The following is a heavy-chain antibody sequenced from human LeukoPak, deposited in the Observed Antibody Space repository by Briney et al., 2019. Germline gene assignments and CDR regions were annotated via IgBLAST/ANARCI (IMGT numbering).Heavy chain of an antibody. J-gene: IGHJ4*02. CDR2: INSDGSST. CDR1: GFTFSSYW. Sequence: QPGRSLRLSCAASGFTFSSYWMHWVRQAPGKGLVWVSRINSDGSSTSYADSVKGRFTISRDNAKNTLYLQINSLRAEDTAVYYCARTWELLPDFDYWGQGTLVTVSS. D-gene: IGHD1-26*01. CDR3: ARTWELLPDFDY. V-gene: IGHV3-74*01.